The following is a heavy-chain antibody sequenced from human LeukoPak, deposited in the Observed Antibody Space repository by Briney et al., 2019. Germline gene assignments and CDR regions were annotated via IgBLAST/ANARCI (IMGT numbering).Heavy chain of an antibody. CDR3: VRDFNWAFDY. CDR1: GDSVSSKSVS. Sequence: SQTLSLTCAISGDSVSSKSVSWNWVRQSPSRGLEHLGRTRYRSTWNTFYSLSVQGRITINADTSRNQVSLRLNPATPEDTALYYCVRDFNWAFDYWGQGTLVTVSS. D-gene: IGHD7-27*01. J-gene: IGHJ4*02. V-gene: IGHV6-1*01. CDR2: TRYRSTWNT.